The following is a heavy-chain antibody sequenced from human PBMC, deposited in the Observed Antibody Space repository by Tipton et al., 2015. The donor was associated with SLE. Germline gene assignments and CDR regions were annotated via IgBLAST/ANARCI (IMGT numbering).Heavy chain of an antibody. CDR1: GGSISSSSYY. CDR2: IYYSGST. J-gene: IGHJ4*01. Sequence: TLSLTCTVSGGSISSSSYYWGWIRQPPGKGLEWIGSIYYSGSTYYNPSLKSRVTISVDTSKNQFSLKLSSVTAADTAVYYCARGAGSSGDFDSWGQGTLVTVSS. D-gene: IGHD2-15*01. CDR3: ARGAGSSGDFDS. V-gene: IGHV4-39*07.